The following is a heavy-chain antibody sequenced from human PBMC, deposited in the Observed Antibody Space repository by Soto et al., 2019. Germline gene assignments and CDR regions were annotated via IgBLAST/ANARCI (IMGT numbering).Heavy chain of an antibody. Sequence: QVQLVESGGGVVQPGSSLRLSCAASGFTFSSYGMHWVRQAPGKGLEWVAVIWYDGSNKYYADSVKGRFTISRDNSKNTLYLQMNSMRAEDTAVYYCARGPVNYGSERQFDYWGQGTLVTVSS. D-gene: IGHD3-10*01. J-gene: IGHJ4*02. CDR1: GFTFSSYG. V-gene: IGHV3-33*01. CDR3: ARGPVNYGSERQFDY. CDR2: IWYDGSNK.